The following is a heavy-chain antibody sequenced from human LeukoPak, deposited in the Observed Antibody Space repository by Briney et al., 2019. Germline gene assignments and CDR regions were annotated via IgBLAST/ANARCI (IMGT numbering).Heavy chain of an antibody. D-gene: IGHD3-9*01. CDR1: GFPFISNY. V-gene: IGHV3-53*01. Sequence: PGGSLRLSWAASGFPFISNYMSWVRQAPGKGLEWVSVIYSGGGTYYADSLKGRFTISRDNSKNTLYLQMNSLRAEDTAVYYCARLGDILTGYPIDYWGQGTLVTVSS. CDR3: ARLGDILTGYPIDY. CDR2: IYSGGGT. J-gene: IGHJ4*02.